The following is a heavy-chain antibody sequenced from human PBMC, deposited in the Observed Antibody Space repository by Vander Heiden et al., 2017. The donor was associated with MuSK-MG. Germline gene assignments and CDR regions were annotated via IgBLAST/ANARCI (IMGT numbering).Heavy chain of an antibody. CDR3: ARESSSSAVGILDH. J-gene: IGHJ1*01. Sequence: VHLVESGGAVMQPGGSLRLSCAASGFTFDDYVIHWVRQAPGKGLEWVSLVSWDGSITNYAGSVKGRFTISRDNRKNFVYLQMNRLTFEDTAPYYCARESSSSAVGILDHWGQGTLVSVPS. V-gene: IGHV3-43*01. CDR1: GFTFDDYV. CDR2: VSWDGSIT. D-gene: IGHD6-25*01.